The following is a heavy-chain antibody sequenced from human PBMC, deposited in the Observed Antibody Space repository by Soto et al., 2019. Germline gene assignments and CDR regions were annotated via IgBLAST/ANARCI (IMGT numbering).Heavy chain of an antibody. Sequence: GESLKISCAASGFTFSNAWMSWVRQAPGKGLEWVGRIKSKTDGGTTDYAAPVKGRFTISRDDSKNTLYLQMNSLKTEDTAVYYCTGPGFLEWSNYYYYYMDVWGKGTTVTVSS. V-gene: IGHV3-15*01. CDR2: IKSKTDGGTT. D-gene: IGHD3-3*01. CDR3: TGPGFLEWSNYYYYYMDV. CDR1: GFTFSNAW. J-gene: IGHJ6*03.